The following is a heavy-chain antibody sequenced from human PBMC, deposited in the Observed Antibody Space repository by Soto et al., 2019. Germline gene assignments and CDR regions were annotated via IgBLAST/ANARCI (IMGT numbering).Heavy chain of an antibody. D-gene: IGHD3-22*01. Sequence: GESLKISCKGSGYSFTSYWIGWVRQMPGKGLEWMGIIYPGDSDTRYSPSFQGQVTISADKSISTAYLQWSSLKASDTAMYYCARHETYYYDTSGLVGAFDLWGQGTMVTVSS. CDR1: GYSFTSYW. CDR2: IYPGDSDT. V-gene: IGHV5-51*01. J-gene: IGHJ3*01. CDR3: ARHETYYYDTSGLVGAFDL.